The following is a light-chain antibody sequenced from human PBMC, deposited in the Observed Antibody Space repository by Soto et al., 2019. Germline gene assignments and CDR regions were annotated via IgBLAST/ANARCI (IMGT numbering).Light chain of an antibody. CDR1: QYIDRS. CDR2: TAS. V-gene: IGKV1-39*01. CDR3: QQSYSTPVT. Sequence: DIQMTQSPSSLSASLGDKVTISWLASQYIDRSLSWYQQRPGKAPDLLIYTASTLQSGVPSRFSGGGSGTDFTLTISSLQPEDFATYYCQQSYSTPVTFGQGTRLEIK. J-gene: IGKJ5*01.